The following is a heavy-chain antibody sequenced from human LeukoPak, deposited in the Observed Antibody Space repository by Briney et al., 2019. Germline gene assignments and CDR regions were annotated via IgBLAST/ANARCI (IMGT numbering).Heavy chain of an antibody. D-gene: IGHD3-22*01. CDR2: IYSGGST. CDR1: GFTVSSSY. CDR3: ARDPWGDYYDSSGYYGGFDY. J-gene: IGHJ4*02. V-gene: IGHV3-53*01. Sequence: GGSLRLSCVVSGFTVSSSYMSWVRQAPGKGLEWVSVIYSGGSTYYADSVKGRFTISRDNSKNTLYLQMNSLRAEDTAVYYCARDPWGDYYDSSGYYGGFDYWGQGTLVTVSS.